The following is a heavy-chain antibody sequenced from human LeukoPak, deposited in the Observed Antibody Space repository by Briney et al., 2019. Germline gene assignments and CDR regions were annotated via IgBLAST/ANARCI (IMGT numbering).Heavy chain of an antibody. J-gene: IGHJ6*02. D-gene: IGHD1-14*01. Sequence: GGSLRLPCAASGFTLSTYEMNWVRQAPGKGLEWVAYIGRYGVTTYYADSVKGRFTISGDNAKNSLNLQMNSLRAEDTAVYYCATLSDRNFYYSYGLDVWGQGTTVTVS. CDR3: ATLSDRNFYYSYGLDV. V-gene: IGHV3-48*03. CDR1: GFTLSTYE. CDR2: IGRYGVTT.